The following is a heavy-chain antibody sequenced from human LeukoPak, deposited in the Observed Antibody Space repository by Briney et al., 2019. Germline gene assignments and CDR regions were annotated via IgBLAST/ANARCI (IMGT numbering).Heavy chain of an antibody. V-gene: IGHV4-59*01. CDR1: GGSISSYY. J-gene: IGHJ3*02. CDR3: ARDRGYSYGYDAFDI. Sequence: SETLSLTCTVSGGSISSYYWSWIRQPPGKGLEWIGYIYYSGSTNYNPSLKSRVTISVDTSKNQFSLKLSSVTAADTAVYYCARDRGYSYGYDAFDIRGQGTMVTVSS. CDR2: IYYSGST. D-gene: IGHD5-18*01.